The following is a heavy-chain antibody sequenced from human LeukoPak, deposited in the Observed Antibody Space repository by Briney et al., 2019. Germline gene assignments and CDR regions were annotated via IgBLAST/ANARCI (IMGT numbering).Heavy chain of an antibody. D-gene: IGHD3-16*01. CDR1: GGYISSYY. V-gene: IGHV4-59*01. CDR3: ARAFGENDY. CDR2: IYYSGST. J-gene: IGHJ4*02. Sequence: SETLSLTCTVSGGYISSYYWSWIRQPPGKGLEWIGYIYYSGSTNYNPSLKSRVTISVDTSKNQFSLKLSSVTAADTAVYYCARAFGENDYWGQGTLVTVSS.